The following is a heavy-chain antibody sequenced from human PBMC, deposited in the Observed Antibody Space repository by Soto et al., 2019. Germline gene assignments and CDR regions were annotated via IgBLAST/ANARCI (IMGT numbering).Heavy chain of an antibody. CDR1: GFIVSSHY. D-gene: IGHD2-2*01. CDR3: ARDRGDCSSVSCYGSFYYGMDV. CDR2: IYSGGST. Sequence: EVQLVETGGGLVPPGGSLRLSCAASGFIVSSHYMSWVRQAPGKGLEWVSAIYSGGSTYYTASVEGRFIISRDVSKNILYLQMNSRRADDTDVYYCARDRGDCSSVSCYGSFYYGMDVWGQGTTVIVSS. V-gene: IGHV3-53*02. J-gene: IGHJ6*02.